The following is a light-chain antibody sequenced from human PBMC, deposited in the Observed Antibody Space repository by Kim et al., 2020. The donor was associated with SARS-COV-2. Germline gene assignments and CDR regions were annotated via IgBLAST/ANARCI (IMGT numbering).Light chain of an antibody. CDR1: NIGSKR. V-gene: IGLV3-21*04. CDR3: QVWDSSSDHYV. Sequence: SYELTQPPSVSVAPGKTARITCGGDNIGSKRVHWYQQKPGQAPVVVIYYDTDRPSGIPERFSGSNSRNTATLTISRVEAGDEADYYCQVWDSSSDHYVFG. J-gene: IGLJ1*01. CDR2: YDT.